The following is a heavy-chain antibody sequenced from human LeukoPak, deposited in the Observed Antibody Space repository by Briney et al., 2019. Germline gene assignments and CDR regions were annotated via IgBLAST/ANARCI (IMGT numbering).Heavy chain of an antibody. CDR3: ARGNYCGSGSYDY. CDR2: IYYSGST. CDR1: GGSISSYY. V-gene: IGHV4-59*01. D-gene: IGHD3-10*01. J-gene: IGHJ4*02. Sequence: PSETLSLTCTVSGGSISSYYWSWIRQPPGKGLEWIGYIYYSGSTNYNPSLKSRVTISIDTSNNQFSLKLSSVTAADTAVYYCARGNYCGSGSYDYWGQGTLVTVSS.